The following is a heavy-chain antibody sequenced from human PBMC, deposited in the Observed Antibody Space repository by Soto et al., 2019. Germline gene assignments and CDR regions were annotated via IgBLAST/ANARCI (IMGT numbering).Heavy chain of an antibody. Sequence: SETLSLTCTVAGDSISSSSYYWVWIRQPPGRGLEWIGSIFYSGTTYYDPSLKSRVTISIDTSKNQFSLKLTSVTAADTAVYSCAKTGPYDILTYLDFDLWGRGTLVTVSS. CDR1: GDSISSSSYY. CDR3: AKTGPYDILTYLDFDL. CDR2: IFYSGTT. J-gene: IGHJ2*01. V-gene: IGHV4-39*01. D-gene: IGHD3-9*01.